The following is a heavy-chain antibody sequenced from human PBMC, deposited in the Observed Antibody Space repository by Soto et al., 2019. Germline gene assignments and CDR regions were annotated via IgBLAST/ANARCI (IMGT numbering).Heavy chain of an antibody. CDR1: GFTFSSYS. CDR3: ARDKCSSTSCYSF. Sequence: GGSLRLSCAASGFTFSSYSMNWVRQAPGKGLEWVSSISSSSSYIYYADSVKGRFTISRDNAKNSLYLQMNSLRAEDTAVYYCARDKCSSTSCYSFWGQGTLVNVSS. D-gene: IGHD2-2*01. V-gene: IGHV3-21*01. J-gene: IGHJ4*02. CDR2: ISSSSSYI.